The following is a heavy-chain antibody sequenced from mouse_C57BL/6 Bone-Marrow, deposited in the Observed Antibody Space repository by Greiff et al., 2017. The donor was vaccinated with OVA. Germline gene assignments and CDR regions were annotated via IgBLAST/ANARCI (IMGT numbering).Heavy chain of an antibody. CDR1: GYTFTSYW. V-gene: IGHV1-52*01. CDR3: ARNGYYDFDY. CDR2: IDPSDSET. J-gene: IGHJ2*01. Sequence: VQLQQSGAELVRPESSVKLSCKASGYTFTSYWMHWVKQRPIQGLEWIGNIDPSDSETHYNQKFKDKATLTVDKSSSTAYMQLSSLTSEDSAVYYCARNGYYDFDYWGQGTTLTVSS. D-gene: IGHD2-3*01.